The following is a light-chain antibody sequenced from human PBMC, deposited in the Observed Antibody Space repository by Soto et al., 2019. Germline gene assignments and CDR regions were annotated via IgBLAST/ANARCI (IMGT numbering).Light chain of an antibody. Sequence: DIQLTQSPSFLSASVGDRVTITCRASQGISSYLAWYQQKPGKAPKLLIYAASTLQSGVPSRFRGSGSGTDFTLTISSRQPEDLATYYHQQLNSYPQNTFGQGTKLEIK. CDR2: AAS. CDR1: QGISSY. V-gene: IGKV1-9*01. J-gene: IGKJ2*01. CDR3: QQLNSYPQNT.